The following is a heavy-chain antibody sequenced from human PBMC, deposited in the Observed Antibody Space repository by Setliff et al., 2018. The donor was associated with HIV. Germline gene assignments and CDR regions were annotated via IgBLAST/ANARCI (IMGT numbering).Heavy chain of an antibody. D-gene: IGHD2-8*01. CDR3: ARSRPRSMDFYMDV. Sequence: ETLSLTCTVSGGSMSTYYWSWIRQPPGKGLEWIGYIYTSGSTNYNPSLRSRVTISVDTSKNHFSLRLSSVTAADTAVYYCARSRPRSMDFYMDVWGKGTTVTVSS. J-gene: IGHJ6*03. V-gene: IGHV4-4*08. CDR1: GGSMSTYY. CDR2: IYTSGST.